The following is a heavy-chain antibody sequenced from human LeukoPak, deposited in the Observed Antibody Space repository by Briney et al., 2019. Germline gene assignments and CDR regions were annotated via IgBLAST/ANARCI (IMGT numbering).Heavy chain of an antibody. CDR3: AKSQAGAGPGYYYMDV. CDR2: IRYDGSNK. V-gene: IGHV3-30*02. J-gene: IGHJ6*03. D-gene: IGHD6-13*01. Sequence: GGSLRLSCAASGFTFSSYGMQSVREAPGKGLGWGAFIRYDGSNKYYADSVKGRSTISRDNSKNTLYLQMNSLRAEDTAVYYCAKSQAGAGPGYYYMDVWGKGTTVTVSS. CDR1: GFTFSSYG.